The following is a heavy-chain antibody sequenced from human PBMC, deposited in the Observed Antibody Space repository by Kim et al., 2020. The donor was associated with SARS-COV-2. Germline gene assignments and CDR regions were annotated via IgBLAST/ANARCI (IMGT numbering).Heavy chain of an antibody. J-gene: IGHJ6*02. CDR2: RI. Sequence: RIGYADSVKCRCTISRDSAKNTLLLQMNTLRGEDTAVYYCARENYYGMDAWGQGSTVTVSS. CDR3: ARENYYGMDA. V-gene: IGHV3-74*01.